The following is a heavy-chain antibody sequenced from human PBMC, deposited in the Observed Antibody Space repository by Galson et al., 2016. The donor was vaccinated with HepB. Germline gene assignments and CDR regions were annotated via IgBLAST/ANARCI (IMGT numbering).Heavy chain of an antibody. CDR3: VRILFGFKGMDV. J-gene: IGHJ4*02. Sequence: SETLSLTCPVSGDSITGTNWWGWVRQTPGKGLEFIGEISRRGRPNYSPSLESRVTMSVDMPKNQFSLEVASVTDADTAVYYCVRILFGFKGMDVWGQGTLVTVSS. V-gene: IGHV4/OR15-8*01. D-gene: IGHD2/OR15-2a*01. CDR2: ISRRGRP. CDR1: GDSITGTNW.